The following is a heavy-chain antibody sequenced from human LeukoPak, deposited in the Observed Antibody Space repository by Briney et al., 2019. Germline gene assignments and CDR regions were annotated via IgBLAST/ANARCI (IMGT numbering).Heavy chain of an antibody. CDR2: IYSGGNT. V-gene: IGHV3-66*01. CDR3: ARGSDSSGYYYFDY. CDR1: GFTFSSNY. D-gene: IGHD3-22*01. Sequence: GGSLRLSCAASGFTFSSNYMSWVRQAPEKGLEWVSIIYSGGNTYYADSVKGRFTISRDNSKNTLYLQMSSLRAEDTAVYYCARGSDSSGYYYFDYWGQGTLVTVSS. J-gene: IGHJ4*02.